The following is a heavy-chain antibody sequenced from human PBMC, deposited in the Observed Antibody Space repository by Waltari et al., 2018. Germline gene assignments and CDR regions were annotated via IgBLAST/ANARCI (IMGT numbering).Heavy chain of an antibody. J-gene: IGHJ4*02. CDR3: ARVNYYGSGRGTIDY. Sequence: QVQLVQSGAEVKKPGASVKVSCKASGYTFTGYYMHWVRQAPGQGLEWMGGINPNSGGTNYAQKFQGRVTMTRDTSISTAYMELSRLRSDDTAVYYCARVNYYGSGRGTIDYWGQGTLVTVSS. CDR2: INPNSGGT. D-gene: IGHD3-10*01. V-gene: IGHV1-2*02. CDR1: GYTFTGYY.